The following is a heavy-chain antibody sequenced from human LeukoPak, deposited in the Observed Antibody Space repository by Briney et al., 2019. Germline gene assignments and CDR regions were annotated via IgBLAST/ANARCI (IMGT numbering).Heavy chain of an antibody. V-gene: IGHV3-30-3*01. CDR3: ARGAGGTFPGDAFDI. CDR1: GFTSSSYA. J-gene: IGHJ3*02. Sequence: GGSLRLSCAASGFTSSSYAMHWVRQAPGKGLEWVAVISYDGSNKYYADSVKGRFTISRDNSKNTLYLQMNSLRAEDTAVYYCARGAGGTFPGDAFDIWGQGTMVTVSS. D-gene: IGHD2/OR15-2a*01. CDR2: ISYDGSNK.